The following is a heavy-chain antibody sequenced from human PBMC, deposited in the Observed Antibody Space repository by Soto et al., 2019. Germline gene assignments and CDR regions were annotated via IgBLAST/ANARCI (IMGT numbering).Heavy chain of an antibody. V-gene: IGHV3-48*02. CDR1: GFRFSIYS. CDR3: ARSVEGHFDY. D-gene: IGHD6-19*01. J-gene: IGHJ4*01. Sequence: EVQLVESGGGLVQPGGSLRLSCAASGFRFSIYSMNWVRQAPGKGLEWSAYITSDTKTIKYADSVKGRFTISRDNDKNLVYLQDNLLRDEDTALYYCARSVEGHFDYWGQGTVVTVST. CDR2: ITSDTKTI.